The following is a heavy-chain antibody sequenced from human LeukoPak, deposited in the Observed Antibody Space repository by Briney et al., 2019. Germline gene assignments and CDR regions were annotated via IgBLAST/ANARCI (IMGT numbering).Heavy chain of an antibody. CDR3: ARSDYGDRYYFDY. V-gene: IGHV3-33*01. CDR2: IWFDGSNK. Sequence: PGRSLRLSCVASGFTFSSYGMYWVRQAPGKGVEWVAVIWFDGSNKYYGDSVKGRFTISRDNYKNTDYLQMNSLRAEDTAVYYCARSDYGDRYYFDYWGQGTLVTVSS. D-gene: IGHD4-17*01. J-gene: IGHJ4*02. CDR1: GFTFSSYG.